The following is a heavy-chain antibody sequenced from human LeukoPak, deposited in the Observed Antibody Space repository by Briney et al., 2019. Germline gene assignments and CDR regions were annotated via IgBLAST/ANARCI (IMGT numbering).Heavy chain of an antibody. CDR3: ARGNSGRVSGYLRHAFDI. J-gene: IGHJ3*02. CDR2: IYYSGST. V-gene: IGHV4-59*01. CDR1: GGSISSYY. Sequence: PSETLSLPCTVSGGSISSYYWSWIRQPPGKGLEWIGYIYYSGSTNYNPSLKSRVTISVDTSKNQFSLKLSSVTAADTAVYYCARGNSGRVSGYLRHAFDIWGQGTMVTVSS. D-gene: IGHD3-22*01.